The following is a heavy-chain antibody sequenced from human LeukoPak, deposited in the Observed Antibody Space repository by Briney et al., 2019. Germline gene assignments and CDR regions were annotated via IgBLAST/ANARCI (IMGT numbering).Heavy chain of an antibody. CDR2: ISWNSGSI. Sequence: GGSLGLSCEASGFTFDDHAMHWVRQVPGKGLEWVSGISWNSGSIGSADAVKGRFTISRDNAKNSLYLQMSSLKTEDTALYYCGRDRGSGWFQGTLDYWGQGILVTVSS. CDR3: GRDRGSGWFQGTLDY. CDR1: GFTFDDHA. J-gene: IGHJ4*02. V-gene: IGHV3-9*01. D-gene: IGHD6-19*01.